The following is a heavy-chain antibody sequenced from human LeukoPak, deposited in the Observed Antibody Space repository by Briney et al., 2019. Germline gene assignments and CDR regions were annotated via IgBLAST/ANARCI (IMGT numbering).Heavy chain of an antibody. J-gene: IGHJ5*02. CDR2: INPNSGGT. Sequence: ASVKVSCKASGYTFTGYYMHWVRQAPGQGLEWMGRINPNSGGTNYAQKFQGRVTMTRDTSISTAYMELSRLRSDDTAVYYCARHRRITMVRGVHNWFDPWGQGTLVTVSS. V-gene: IGHV1-2*06. D-gene: IGHD3-10*01. CDR3: ARHRRITMVRGVHNWFDP. CDR1: GYTFTGYY.